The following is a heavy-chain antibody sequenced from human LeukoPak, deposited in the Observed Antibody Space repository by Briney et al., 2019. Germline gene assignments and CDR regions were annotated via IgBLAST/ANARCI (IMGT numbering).Heavy chain of an antibody. Sequence: GGSLRLSCAASGFTFSTYWMHWVRQAPGKGLVWVARIRPEGTTTAYADSVKGRFTVSRDNAKNTLFLQMNSLSAEDTAVYYCARDLDWILFDYWGQGTLVTVSS. CDR1: GFTFSTYW. D-gene: IGHD3-9*01. J-gene: IGHJ4*02. CDR2: IRPEGTTT. V-gene: IGHV3-74*03. CDR3: ARDLDWILFDY.